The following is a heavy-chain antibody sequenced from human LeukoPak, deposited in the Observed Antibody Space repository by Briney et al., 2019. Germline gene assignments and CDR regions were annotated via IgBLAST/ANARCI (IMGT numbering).Heavy chain of an antibody. CDR3: AKASNGYPDY. Sequence: PGGSLRLSCAAFRFTFSSHGVHWVRQTPGKGLEWLAFIRYDGSIKNYADSVRGRFTISRDNSKNTLYLQMNSLRADDTAVYSCAKASNGYPDYWGRGTLVTVSS. D-gene: IGHD2-8*01. V-gene: IGHV3-30*02. J-gene: IGHJ4*02. CDR2: IRYDGSIK. CDR1: RFTFSSHG.